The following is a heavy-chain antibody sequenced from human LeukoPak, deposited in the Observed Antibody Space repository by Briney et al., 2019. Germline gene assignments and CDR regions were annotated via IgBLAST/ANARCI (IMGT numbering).Heavy chain of an antibody. CDR3: ASLSGYSYGSWEIFDY. CDR1: GFTFSSYA. J-gene: IGHJ4*02. CDR2: ISYDGSNK. D-gene: IGHD5-18*01. V-gene: IGHV3-30-3*01. Sequence: GRSLRLSCAASGFTFSSYAMHWVRQAPGKGLEWVAVISYDGSNKYYADSVKGRFTISRDNSKNTPYLQMNSLRAEDTAVYYCASLSGYSYGSWEIFDYWGQGTLVTVSS.